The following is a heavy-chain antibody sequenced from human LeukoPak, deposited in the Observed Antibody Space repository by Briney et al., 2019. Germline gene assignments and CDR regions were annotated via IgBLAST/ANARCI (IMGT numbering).Heavy chain of an antibody. J-gene: IGHJ6*03. CDR3: ARAIRLVKLVVPAAPHQYYYMDV. CDR1: GYTFTSYA. Sequence: GASVKVSCKASGYTFTSYAMHWVRQAPGQGLEWMGWMNPNSGNTGYAQKFQGRVTMTRNTSISTAYMELSSLRSEDTAVYYCARAIRLVKLVVPAAPHQYYYMDVWGKGTTVTVSS. V-gene: IGHV1-8*02. D-gene: IGHD2-2*01. CDR2: MNPNSGNT.